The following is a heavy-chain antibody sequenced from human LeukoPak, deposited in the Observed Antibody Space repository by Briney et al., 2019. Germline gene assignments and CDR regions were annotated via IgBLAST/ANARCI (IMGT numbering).Heavy chain of an antibody. CDR1: GYTFTAYY. D-gene: IGHD1-26*01. CDR3: ARDNSVGDTAWWFDP. V-gene: IGHV1-46*01. J-gene: IGHJ5*02. Sequence: GASVKVSCKATGYTFTAYYMHWVRQAPGQGLECMGLINPSGSDTVYAQKFQGRVTMTRDMSTSTDYMELSSLRFDDTAVYYCARDNSVGDTAWWFDPWGQGTLVTVSS. CDR2: INPSGSDT.